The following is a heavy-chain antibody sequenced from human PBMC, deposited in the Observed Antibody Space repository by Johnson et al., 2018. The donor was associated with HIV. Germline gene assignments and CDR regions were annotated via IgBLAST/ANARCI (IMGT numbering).Heavy chain of an antibody. J-gene: IGHJ3*02. CDR1: GFTFSSYG. CDR2: IGTAGDT. Sequence: VQLVESGGGVVQPGRSLRLSCAASGFTFSSYGMHWVRQAPGKGLEWVSAIGTAGDTYYPGSVKGRFTISRENAKNSLYLQMNSLIAGDTAVYYCARSYCSGGSCYLGAFDIWGQGTMVTVSS. CDR3: ARSYCSGGSCYLGAFDI. V-gene: IGHV3-13*01. D-gene: IGHD2-15*01.